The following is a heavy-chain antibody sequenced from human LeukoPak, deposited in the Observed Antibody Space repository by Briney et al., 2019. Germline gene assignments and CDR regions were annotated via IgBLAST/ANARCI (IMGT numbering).Heavy chain of an antibody. D-gene: IGHD6-19*01. CDR1: GGSISSGSYY. Sequence: PSETLSLTCAVSGGSISSGSYYWSWIRQPAGKGLEWIGRIYTNGSTNYNPSLKSRVTISVDTSKNQFSLKLSSVTAADTAVYYCARGGSGWSDGAFDIWGQGTMVTVSS. CDR2: IYTNGST. V-gene: IGHV4-61*02. J-gene: IGHJ3*02. CDR3: ARGGSGWSDGAFDI.